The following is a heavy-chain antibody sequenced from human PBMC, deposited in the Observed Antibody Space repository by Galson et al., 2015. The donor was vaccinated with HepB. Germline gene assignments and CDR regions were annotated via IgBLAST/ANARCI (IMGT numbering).Heavy chain of an antibody. CDR2: ISSSGSTI. J-gene: IGHJ2*01. CDR1: GFTFSDYY. Sequence: SLRLSCAASGFTFSDYYMSWIRQAPGKGLEWVSYISSSGSTIYYADSVKGRFTISRDNAKNSLYLQMNSLRAEDTAVYYCARDLSSGWYVYWYFDLWGRGTLVTVSS. V-gene: IGHV3-11*01. D-gene: IGHD6-19*01. CDR3: ARDLSSGWYVYWYFDL.